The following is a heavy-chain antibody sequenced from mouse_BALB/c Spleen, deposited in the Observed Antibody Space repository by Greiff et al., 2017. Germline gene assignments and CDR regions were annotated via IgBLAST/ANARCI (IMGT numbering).Heavy chain of an antibody. D-gene: IGHD4-1*02. V-gene: IGHV1-9*01. CDR3: ARCPTGTGAMDY. J-gene: IGHJ4*01. CDR1: GYTFSSYW. Sequence: QVQLQQSGAELMKPGASVKISCKATGYTFSSYWIEWVKQRPGHGLEWIGEIVPGSGSTNYNEKFKGKATFTADTSSNTAYMQLSSLTSEDSAVYYCARCPTGTGAMDYWGQGTSVTVSS. CDR2: IVPGSGST.